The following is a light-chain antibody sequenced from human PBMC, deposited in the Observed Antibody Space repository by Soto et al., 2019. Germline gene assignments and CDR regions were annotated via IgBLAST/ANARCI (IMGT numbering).Light chain of an antibody. J-gene: IGKJ1*01. Sequence: EIVLTQSPGTLSLSPGERATLSCRASQSVSSSYLAWYKQRPGQNPRLLSYGASSRATGIPDRFSGSGSGTDFTLTISRLEPEDFAVYYCQQYGDSPVTFGQGTKVDIK. CDR2: GAS. CDR1: QSVSSSY. V-gene: IGKV3-20*01. CDR3: QQYGDSPVT.